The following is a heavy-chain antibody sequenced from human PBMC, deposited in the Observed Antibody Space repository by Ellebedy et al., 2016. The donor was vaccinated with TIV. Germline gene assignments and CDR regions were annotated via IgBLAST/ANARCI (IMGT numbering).Heavy chain of an antibody. CDR1: GFTFKDYV. J-gene: IGHJ3*01. V-gene: IGHV3-30-3*01. D-gene: IGHD6-19*01. CDR2: ISKDGNIQ. Sequence: PGGSLRLSCSASGFTFKDYVMHWVRQAPGKGLEWVAGISKDGNIQHYPDSVKGRFSISRDNAKDTLSLKMNSLSDDDTSVYYCAREGFSSGRAGTFDLWGQGTTVTVS. CDR3: AREGFSSGRAGTFDL.